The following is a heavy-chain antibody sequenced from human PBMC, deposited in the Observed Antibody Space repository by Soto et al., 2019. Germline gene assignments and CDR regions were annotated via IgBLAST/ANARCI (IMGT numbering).Heavy chain of an antibody. CDR1: GYSFTSYG. CDR2: ISGHNGNT. CDR3: ARHRFNYYDDTVYYYFDY. D-gene: IGHD3-22*01. Sequence: ASVKVSCKASGYSFTSYGISWVRQSPGQGPEWMGWISGHNGNTNHPQSLQGRVTMTTDTSRNTAYMELRSLRSDDTAVYYCARHRFNYYDDTVYYYFDYWGQGTLVTVSS. J-gene: IGHJ4*02. V-gene: IGHV1-18*04.